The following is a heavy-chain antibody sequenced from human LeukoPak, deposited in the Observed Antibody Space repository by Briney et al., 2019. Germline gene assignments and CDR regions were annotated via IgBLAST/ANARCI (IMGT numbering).Heavy chain of an antibody. CDR3: ARVVVVAATFDY. D-gene: IGHD2-15*01. J-gene: IGHJ4*02. Sequence: SETLSLTCAVYGGSFSGYYWSWIRQPPGKGLEWIGEINHSGSTNYNPSLKSRVTISVDTSKDQFSLKLSSVTAADTAVYYRARVVVVAATFDYWGQGTLVTVSS. V-gene: IGHV4-34*01. CDR1: GGSFSGYY. CDR2: INHSGST.